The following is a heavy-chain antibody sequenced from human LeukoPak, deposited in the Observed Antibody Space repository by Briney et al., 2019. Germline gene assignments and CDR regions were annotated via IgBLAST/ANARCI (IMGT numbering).Heavy chain of an antibody. D-gene: IGHD5-18*01. Sequence: ASVKVSCKASGYTFTSYDINWLRQATGQGLEWMGWMNPDSGNTGYAQKFQGRVTMTRNTSISTAYMELRSLRSDDTAVYYCARGRRKYSYGYIEWGQGTLVTVSS. CDR2: MNPDSGNT. V-gene: IGHV1-8*01. J-gene: IGHJ4*02. CDR3: ARGRRKYSYGYIE. CDR1: GYTFTSYD.